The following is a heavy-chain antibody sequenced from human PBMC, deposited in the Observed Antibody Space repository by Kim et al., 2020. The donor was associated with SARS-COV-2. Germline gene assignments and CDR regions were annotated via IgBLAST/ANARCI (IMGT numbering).Heavy chain of an antibody. Sequence: GGSLRLSCAXSGFTFSSYGMHWVRQAPGKGLEWVAVIWYDGSNKYYADSVKGRFTISRDNSKNTLYLQMNSLRAEDTAVYYCARDTRDYYGMDVWGQGTTVTVSS. CDR1: GFTFSSYG. CDR3: ARDTRDYYGMDV. V-gene: IGHV3-33*01. CDR2: IWYDGSNK. J-gene: IGHJ6*02.